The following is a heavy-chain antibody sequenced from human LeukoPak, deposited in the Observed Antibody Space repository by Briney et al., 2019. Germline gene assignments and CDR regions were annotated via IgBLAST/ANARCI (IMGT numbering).Heavy chain of an antibody. V-gene: IGHV3-23*01. CDR2: ISTSGGDT. CDR3: AKDPYGSGSSDY. D-gene: IGHD3-10*01. CDR1: GFTFSTYA. Sequence: GGSLRLSCAGSGFTFSTYAMSWVRQAPGKGLEWVSAISTSGGDTYYADSVKGRFTISRDNSKNTLYLQLNSLRAEDTAIYYCAKDPYGSGSSDYWGQGTLVTVSS. J-gene: IGHJ4*02.